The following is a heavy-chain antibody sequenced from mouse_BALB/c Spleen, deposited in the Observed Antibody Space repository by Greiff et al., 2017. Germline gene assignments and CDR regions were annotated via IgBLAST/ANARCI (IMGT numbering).Heavy chain of an antibody. CDR1: GYTFTDYA. D-gene: IGHD1-1*01. Sequence: QVHVKQSGAELVRPGVSVKISCKGSGYTFTDYAMHWVKQSHAKSLEWIGVISTYYGDASYNQKFKGKATMTVDKSSSTAYMELARLTSEDSAIYYCARSTTTKYYFDYWGQGTTLTVSS. CDR2: ISTYYGDA. V-gene: IGHV1S137*01. J-gene: IGHJ2*01. CDR3: ARSTTTKYYFDY.